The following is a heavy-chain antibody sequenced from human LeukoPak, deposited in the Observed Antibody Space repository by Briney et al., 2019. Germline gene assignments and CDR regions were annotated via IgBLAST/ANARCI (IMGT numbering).Heavy chain of an antibody. Sequence: SETLSLTCTVAGASMSGYYWSWIRQSPGKGLDWIGLIYYTGTTTYNPSFKSRVTISVGTSKSQFSLRLSSVTAADTAVYYCARHAPGPFDFLWSQGTLVTVSS. CDR1: GASMSGYY. V-gene: IGHV4-59*08. CDR3: ARHAPGPFDFL. CDR2: IYYTGTT. D-gene: IGHD3-9*01. J-gene: IGHJ4*02.